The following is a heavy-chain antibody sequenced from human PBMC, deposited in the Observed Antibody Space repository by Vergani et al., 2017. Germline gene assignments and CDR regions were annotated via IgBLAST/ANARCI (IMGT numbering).Heavy chain of an antibody. CDR2: ISRNSSNT. V-gene: IGHV3-23*01. Sequence: EVQLLESGGKLVQPGGSLKVSCAASGFVFNSYPMTWVRQAPGKGLEWVSTISRNSSNTYYADSVKGCFTISRDDSKNMLYLQMNSLRVVDTAVYYCAKVGGRGSSSYYYYMDVWGKGTTVTVSS. J-gene: IGHJ6*03. CDR3: AKVGGRGSSSYYYYMDV. D-gene: IGHD1-26*01. CDR1: GFVFNSYP.